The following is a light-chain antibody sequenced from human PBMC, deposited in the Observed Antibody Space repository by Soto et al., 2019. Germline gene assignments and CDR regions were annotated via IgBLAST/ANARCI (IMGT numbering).Light chain of an antibody. CDR2: GSY. Sequence: EIVLTQSPGTLSLSPGERVTLSCRASQSFSGNYLTWYQHKPGQAPRLLIYGSYHRATGIPDRFSGSGSGTDFSLTITRLEPEDFAVYYCQQYGTSPITFGQGTRLEIK. J-gene: IGKJ5*01. CDR1: QSFSGNY. V-gene: IGKV3-20*01. CDR3: QQYGTSPIT.